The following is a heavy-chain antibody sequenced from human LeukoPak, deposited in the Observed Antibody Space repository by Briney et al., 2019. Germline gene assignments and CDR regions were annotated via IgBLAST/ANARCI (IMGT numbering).Heavy chain of an antibody. V-gene: IGHV4-59*01. CDR2: IYYSGST. J-gene: IGHJ4*02. D-gene: IGHD6-13*01. CDR3: ASSSIAAAGDLDY. CDR1: GGSISSYY. Sequence: SETLSLTCTVSGGSISSYYWSWIRQPPGKGLEWIGYIYYSGSTNYNPSLKSRVTISVDTSKNQFSLKLSSVTAADTAVYYCASSSIAAAGDLDYWGQGTLVTVSS.